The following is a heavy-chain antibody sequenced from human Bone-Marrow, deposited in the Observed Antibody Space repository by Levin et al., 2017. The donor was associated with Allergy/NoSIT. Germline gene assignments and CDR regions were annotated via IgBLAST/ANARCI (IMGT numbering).Heavy chain of an antibody. CDR3: AREGASYYYDYMDV. CDR2: INTNTGNP. Sequence: GESLKISCKASGYTFTSYGMNWVRQAPGQGLEWMGWINTNTGNPTYAQGFTGRFVFSLDTSVSTAYLQISSLKAEDTAVYYCAREGASYYYDYMDVWGKGTTVTVSS. V-gene: IGHV7-4-1*02. J-gene: IGHJ6*03. CDR1: GYTFTSYG.